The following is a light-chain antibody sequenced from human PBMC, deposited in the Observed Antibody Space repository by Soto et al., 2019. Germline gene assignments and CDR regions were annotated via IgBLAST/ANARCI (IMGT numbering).Light chain of an antibody. J-gene: IGLJ3*02. CDR3: SSYRSSNSWV. V-gene: IGLV2-14*01. Sequence: QLVLTQPASVSGSPGQSITISCTGTSSDVGGYYYVSWYQHHPGKSPKLMIYEVSSRPSGVSNRFSGSKSGNTASLTISGLQAEDEADYYCSSYRSSNSWVFGGGTKLTVL. CDR1: SSDVGGYYY. CDR2: EVS.